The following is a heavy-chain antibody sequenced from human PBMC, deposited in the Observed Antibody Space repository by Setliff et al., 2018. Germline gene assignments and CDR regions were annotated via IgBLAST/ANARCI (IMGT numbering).Heavy chain of an antibody. CDR3: ARFGGSASVARFSPPI. V-gene: IGHV4-39*01. Sequence: PSETLSLTCIVSGDSISSNSHYWGWIRQPPGKGLEWIGTIYYSATTYCNPSLKSRVTISVDTSKTQFSLNLRFVTAADTAVYYCARFGGSASVARFSPPIWGPGSLVTVSS. J-gene: IGHJ4*02. CDR2: IYYSATT. CDR1: GDSISSNSHY. D-gene: IGHD3-10*01.